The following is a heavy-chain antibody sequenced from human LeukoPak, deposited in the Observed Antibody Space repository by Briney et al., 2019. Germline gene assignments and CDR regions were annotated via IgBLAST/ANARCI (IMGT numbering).Heavy chain of an antibody. CDR2: IKQDGTEI. Sequence: GSLRLSCAASGFTFSSYWMSWVRQAPGKGLEWVANIKQDGTEIYYVDSVKGRFTISRDNAKNSLYLQMNSLRAEDTAVYYCARPRGGDAFDAFNIWGQGTMVIVSS. D-gene: IGHD2-21*02. CDR3: ARPRGGDAFDAFNI. J-gene: IGHJ3*02. CDR1: GFTFSSYW. V-gene: IGHV3-7*01.